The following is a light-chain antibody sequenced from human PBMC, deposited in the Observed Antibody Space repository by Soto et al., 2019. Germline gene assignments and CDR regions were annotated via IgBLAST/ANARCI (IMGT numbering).Light chain of an antibody. Sequence: DLPMTQSPATLFASVGDTVTITCRASQSLSRSLAWYQQKPGKAPKVLISDASNLESGVPSRFGGSGSGTEFTLTITSLQPDDFATYYCQQYVSYSPWTFGRGTKVEMK. CDR1: QSLSRS. CDR3: QQYVSYSPWT. CDR2: DAS. J-gene: IGKJ1*01. V-gene: IGKV1-5*01.